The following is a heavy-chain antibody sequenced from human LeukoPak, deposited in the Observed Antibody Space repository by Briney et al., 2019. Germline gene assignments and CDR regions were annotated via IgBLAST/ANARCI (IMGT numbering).Heavy chain of an antibody. Sequence: ASVKVSCKASGYTFTGYYMHWVRQAPGQGLEWMGWINPNSGGTNYAQKFQGRVTMTTDTSTSTAYMELRSLRSDDTAVYYCARAPIWWELENWFDPWGQGTLVTVSS. CDR2: INPNSGGT. J-gene: IGHJ5*02. D-gene: IGHD1-26*01. CDR3: ARAPIWWELENWFDP. V-gene: IGHV1-2*02. CDR1: GYTFTGYY.